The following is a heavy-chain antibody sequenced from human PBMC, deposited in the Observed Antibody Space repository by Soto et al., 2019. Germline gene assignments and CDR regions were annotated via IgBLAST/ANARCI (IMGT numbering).Heavy chain of an antibody. Sequence: SETLSLTCTVSGGSISSGGYYWSWIRQHPGKGLEWIGYIYYSGSTYYNPSLKSRVTISVDTSKNQFSLKLSSVTAADTAVYYCARAITLFGPVLSDRGQGSLVTVSS. CDR3: ARAITLFGPVLSD. CDR2: IYYSGST. V-gene: IGHV4-31*03. J-gene: IGHJ4*02. CDR1: GGSISSGGYY. D-gene: IGHD3-3*01.